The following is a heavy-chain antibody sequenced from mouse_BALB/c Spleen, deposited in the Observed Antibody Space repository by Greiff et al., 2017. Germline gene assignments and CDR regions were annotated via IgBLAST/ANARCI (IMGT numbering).Heavy chain of an antibody. D-gene: IGHD2-1*01. V-gene: IGHV5-12-1*01. Sequence: DVKLVESGGGLVKPGGSLKLSCAASGFAFSSYDMSWVRQTPEKRLEWVAYISSGGGSTYYPDTVKGRFTISRDNAKNTLYLQMSSLKSEDTAMYYCARHPLNGNYGYYAMEYWGQGTSGTVSS. CDR2: ISSGGGST. J-gene: IGHJ4*01. CDR1: GFAFSSYD. CDR3: ARHPLNGNYGYYAMEY.